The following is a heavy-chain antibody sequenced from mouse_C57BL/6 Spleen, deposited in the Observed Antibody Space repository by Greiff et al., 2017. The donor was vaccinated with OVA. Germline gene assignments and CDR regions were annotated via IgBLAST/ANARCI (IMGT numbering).Heavy chain of an antibody. D-gene: IGHD2-1*01. J-gene: IGHJ2*01. V-gene: IGHV5-9*01. CDR1: GFTFSSYT. CDR3: ARQEGGNYYFDY. Sequence: EVQRVESGGGLVKPGGSLKLSCAASGFTFSSYTMSWVRQTPEQRLEWVATISGGGGNTYYPDSVKGRFTISRDNAKNTLYLQMSSLRSEDTALYYCARQEGGNYYFDYWGQGTTLTVSS. CDR2: ISGGGGNT.